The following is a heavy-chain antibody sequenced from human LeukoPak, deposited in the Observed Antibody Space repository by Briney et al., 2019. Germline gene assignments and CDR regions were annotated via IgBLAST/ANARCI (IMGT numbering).Heavy chain of an antibody. Sequence: GGSLRLSCAASGFTVSSKYMSWVRQAPGKGLQWVSVIYIDGGTYYADSVKGRFTISRDNSKNTLLLQMNSLRAEDTAVYYCARGHYSNRLGGQGTLVTVSS. CDR1: GFTVSSKY. V-gene: IGHV3-66*01. CDR2: IYIDGGT. D-gene: IGHD2-2*01. J-gene: IGHJ4*02. CDR3: ARGHYSNRL.